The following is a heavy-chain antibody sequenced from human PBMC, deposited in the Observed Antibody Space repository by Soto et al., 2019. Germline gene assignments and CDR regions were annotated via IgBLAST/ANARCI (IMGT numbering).Heavy chain of an antibody. CDR1: GFTFSSYA. CDR2: ISYDGSNK. Sequence: PGGSLRLSCAASGFTFSSYAMHWVRQAPGKGLEWVAVISYDGSNKYYADSVKGRFTISRDNSKNTLYLQMNSLRAEDTAVYYCARDVNDYLYCSGGSCYIYYYYYGMDVWGQGTTVTVSS. J-gene: IGHJ6*02. D-gene: IGHD2-15*01. CDR3: ARDVNDYLYCSGGSCYIYYYYYGMDV. V-gene: IGHV3-30-3*01.